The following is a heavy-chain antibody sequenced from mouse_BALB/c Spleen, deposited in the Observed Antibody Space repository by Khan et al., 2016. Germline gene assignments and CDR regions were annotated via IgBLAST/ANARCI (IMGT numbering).Heavy chain of an antibody. D-gene: IGHD2-1*01. V-gene: IGHV1S41*01. Sequence: DLVKPGASVKLSCKASGYTFTSYWINWIKQRPGQGLEWIGRIAPESDNTSYNKMFKGKATLTVDTPSSTAYIQLSSLSSEDSAVYFCARDGNYFDFWRQGTTLTVSS. CDR3: ARDGNYFDF. CDR2: IAPESDNT. J-gene: IGHJ2*01. CDR1: GYTFTSYW.